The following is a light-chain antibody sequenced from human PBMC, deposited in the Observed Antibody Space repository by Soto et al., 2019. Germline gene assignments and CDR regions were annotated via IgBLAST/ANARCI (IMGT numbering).Light chain of an antibody. Sequence: DIQMIQAPSSPSASVGDRVTITCRASQPIDTSLNWYQQKPGNAPRLLIYAASSLQSGVPLRFSGSGSGTDFTLTISSLQPEDFATYYCQQSYSSPFTCGPGTTVDIK. CDR1: QPIDTS. CDR2: AAS. CDR3: QQSYSSPFT. J-gene: IGKJ3*01. V-gene: IGKV1-39*01.